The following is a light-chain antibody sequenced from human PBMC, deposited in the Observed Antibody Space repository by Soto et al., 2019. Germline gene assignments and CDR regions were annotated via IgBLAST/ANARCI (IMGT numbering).Light chain of an antibody. CDR1: QDIGND. Sequence: IQMTHSPSSLSASVGDRVAITCRASQDIGNDLRWYQQKAGKAPNLLVFRASHLQDGVPSRFSGSGYGTEFPLTISGLQSEDFATYYCLHDYNYPYIFGQGTRLDIK. J-gene: IGKJ2*01. V-gene: IGKV1-6*02. CDR3: LHDYNYPYI. CDR2: RAS.